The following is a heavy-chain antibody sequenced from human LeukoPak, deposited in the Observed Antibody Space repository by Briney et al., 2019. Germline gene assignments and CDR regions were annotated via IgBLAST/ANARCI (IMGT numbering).Heavy chain of an antibody. Sequence: GGSLRLSCAASGFTFSSYAMSWVRQAPGKGLEWVSAISGSGGSTYYADSVKGRFTISRDNSKNTLYLQMNSLRAEDTAVYYCAKDLYSSSWYDYYYMDVWGKGTTVTVSS. CDR3: AKDLYSSSWYDYYYMDV. D-gene: IGHD6-13*01. J-gene: IGHJ6*03. CDR1: GFTFSSYA. CDR2: ISGSGGST. V-gene: IGHV3-23*01.